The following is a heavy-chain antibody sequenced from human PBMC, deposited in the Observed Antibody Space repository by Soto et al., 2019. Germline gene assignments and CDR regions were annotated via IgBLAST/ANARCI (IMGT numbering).Heavy chain of an antibody. CDR1: GFTFSSHA. D-gene: IGHD1-26*01. Sequence: QVQLVESGGGVVQPGRSLRLSCAVSGFTFSSHAMHWVRQAPGKGLEWVALIYSDGNNKYYADSVKGRFITSRDNSKNTMYLQMNSLRVEDTAVYYCARDDEGGSDCDLGYWGQGALVTVSS. CDR2: IYSDGNNK. V-gene: IGHV3-30-3*01. CDR3: ARDDEGGSDCDLGY. J-gene: IGHJ4*02.